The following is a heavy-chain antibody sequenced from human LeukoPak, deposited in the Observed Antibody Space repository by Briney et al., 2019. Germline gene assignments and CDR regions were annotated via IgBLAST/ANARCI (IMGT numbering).Heavy chain of an antibody. Sequence: PGGSLRLSCDASGFTFDTAWMHWVRQAPGKGLEWVGRIKSKNDGGTVDCAAPVKGRFSISRDDSKNTVYLQMNRLKTEDTAEYYCTTERFYDDSLKSDLWGQGTLVTVSS. CDR1: GFTFDTAW. J-gene: IGHJ5*02. CDR2: IKSKNDGGTV. V-gene: IGHV3-15*01. CDR3: TTERFYDDSLKSDL. D-gene: IGHD3-22*01.